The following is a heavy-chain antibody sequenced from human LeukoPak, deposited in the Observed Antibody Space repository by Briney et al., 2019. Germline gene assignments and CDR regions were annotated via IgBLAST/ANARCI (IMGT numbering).Heavy chain of an antibody. CDR1: GYTFTGYY. CDR3: ASIAAAGHYFDY. D-gene: IGHD6-13*01. V-gene: IGHV1-2*02. J-gene: IGHJ4*02. CDR2: MNPNSGGT. Sequence: ASVKVSCTASGYTFTGYYMHWVRQAPGQGLEWVGWMNPNSGGTNYAQKFQGRVTMTRDTSISTAYMELSRLRSDDTAVYYCASIAAAGHYFDYWGQGTLVTVPS.